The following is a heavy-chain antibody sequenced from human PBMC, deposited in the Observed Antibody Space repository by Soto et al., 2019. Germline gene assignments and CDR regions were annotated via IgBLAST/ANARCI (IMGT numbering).Heavy chain of an antibody. J-gene: IGHJ6*02. CDR3: ARGGYYDSSGSRNYHYYGMNV. CDR1: GYTFSSYG. CDR2: SSPYDGNT. V-gene: IGHV1-18*01. D-gene: IGHD3-22*01. Sequence: QVQLVQSGGEVKKPGASVKVSCKASGYTFSSYGINWVRHAPGQGLDWLGWSSPYDGNTKYAQILQGRVSMTTDTSTKTAYMEVRSLRSDDTAVYYCARGGYYDSSGSRNYHYYGMNVWGQGTTVTVSS.